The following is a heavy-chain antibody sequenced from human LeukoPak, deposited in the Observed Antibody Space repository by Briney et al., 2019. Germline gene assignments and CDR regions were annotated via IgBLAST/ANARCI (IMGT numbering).Heavy chain of an antibody. V-gene: IGHV3-7*01. J-gene: IGHJ4*02. CDR3: ASFQTYDSSGYYGGYYFDY. D-gene: IGHD3-22*01. CDR2: IKQDGSEK. Sequence: GGSLRLSCAASGFTFSSYWMSWVRQAPGKGLEWVANIKQDGSEKYYVDSVKGRFTISRDNAKNSLYLQMNSLRAEDTAVYYCASFQTYDSSGYYGGYYFDYWGQGTLVTVSS. CDR1: GFTFSSYW.